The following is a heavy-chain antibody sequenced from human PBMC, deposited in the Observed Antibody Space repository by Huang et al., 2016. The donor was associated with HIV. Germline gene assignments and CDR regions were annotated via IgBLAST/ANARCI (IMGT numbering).Heavy chain of an antibody. V-gene: IGHV2-5*02. CDR3: AHRQTYDFWSGSFDS. Sequence: QITLKESGPTLVKPTQTLTLTCTFFGFSITTDGAGVGGIRQPPGKSREWLALIFWDDDKRYRPSLKNRLSITKDTSKNQVVLTMTNMDPVDTATYFCAHRQTYDFWSGSFDSWGQGTLVTVSS. J-gene: IGHJ4*02. D-gene: IGHD3-3*01. CDR2: IFWDDDK. CDR1: GFSITTDGAG.